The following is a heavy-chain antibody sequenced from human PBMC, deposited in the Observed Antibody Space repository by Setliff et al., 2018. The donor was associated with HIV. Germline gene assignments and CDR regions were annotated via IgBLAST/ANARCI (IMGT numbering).Heavy chain of an antibody. J-gene: IGHJ4*02. CDR1: GYTFPTYD. D-gene: IGHD6-6*01. CDR2: MNPNNGNT. V-gene: IGHV1-8*01. CDR3: VRDHIAARSVDY. Sequence: ASVKVSCQASGYTFPTYDIHWVRQANGQGLEWMGSMNPNNGNTVYAQKFQCRDAMTRSTSITTAYMELSSLRSEDTDFSFCVRDHIAARSVDYWGQGTLVTGSS.